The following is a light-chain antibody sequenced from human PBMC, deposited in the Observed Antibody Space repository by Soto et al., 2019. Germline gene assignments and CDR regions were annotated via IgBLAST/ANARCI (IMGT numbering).Light chain of an antibody. Sequence: EIVLTQSPATLSLSPGERATLSCRASQSVSTHLAWYQQKPGQAPRLLIYDASNTATGIPARFSGSGSGTDFTLTISSLEPEDFAVYYCQQRSNWPQLTFGGGTKVEIK. V-gene: IGKV3-11*01. J-gene: IGKJ4*01. CDR2: DAS. CDR3: QQRSNWPQLT. CDR1: QSVSTH.